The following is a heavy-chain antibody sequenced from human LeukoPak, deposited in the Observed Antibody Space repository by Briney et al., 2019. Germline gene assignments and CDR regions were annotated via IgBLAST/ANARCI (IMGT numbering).Heavy chain of an antibody. CDR2: ISSYGGST. Sequence: ETLSLTCTVSGGSISGYYWSWVRQAPGKGLEYVSTISSYGGSTYYANSVKGRFTISRDNSKNMVYLQMGSLRVEDMAVYYCAREGTVIPFDYWGQGTLVTVSS. V-gene: IGHV3-64*01. J-gene: IGHJ4*02. D-gene: IGHD3-16*02. CDR1: GGSISGYY. CDR3: AREGTVIPFDY.